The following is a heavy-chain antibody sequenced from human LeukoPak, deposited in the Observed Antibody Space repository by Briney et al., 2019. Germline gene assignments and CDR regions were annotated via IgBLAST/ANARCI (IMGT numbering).Heavy chain of an antibody. CDR3: ARGLGSLDAFDI. D-gene: IGHD2-15*01. CDR1: GGSFSGYY. Sequence: SETLSLTCAVYGGSFSGYYWSWIRQPPGKGLEWIGEINHSGSTNYNPSLKSRATISVDTSKNQFSLKLSSVTAADTAVYYCARGLGSLDAFDIWGQGTMVTVSS. V-gene: IGHV4-34*01. J-gene: IGHJ3*02. CDR2: INHSGST.